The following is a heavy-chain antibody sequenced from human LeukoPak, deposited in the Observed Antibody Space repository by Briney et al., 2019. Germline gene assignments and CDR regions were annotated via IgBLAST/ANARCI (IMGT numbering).Heavy chain of an antibody. CDR2: INHSGIS. J-gene: IGHJ4*02. Sequence: PSETPSLTCAVYGGSFSHSYWNWVRQPPGKGLEWIGEINHSGISSHKPSLSSRVTMSQDTSKNHFSLKLASVTAADTAVYYCVRGPDHAKVGYWGQGTPVTVSS. D-gene: IGHD1-14*01. CDR1: GGSFSHSY. CDR3: VRGPDHAKVGY. V-gene: IGHV4-34*01.